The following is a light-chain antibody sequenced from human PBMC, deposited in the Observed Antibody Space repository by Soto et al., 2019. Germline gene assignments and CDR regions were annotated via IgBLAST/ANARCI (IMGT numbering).Light chain of an antibody. J-gene: IGKJ2*01. V-gene: IGKV3-20*01. CDR3: PHLRT. CDR1: QSVSSSY. Sequence: EIVLTQSPGTLSLSPGERATLSCRASQSVSSSYLAWYQQKPGQAPRLLIYGASSRATGIPDRFSGSGSGTDFTLTISRLEPEDFAVYYCPHLRTFGQGTKLEIK. CDR2: GAS.